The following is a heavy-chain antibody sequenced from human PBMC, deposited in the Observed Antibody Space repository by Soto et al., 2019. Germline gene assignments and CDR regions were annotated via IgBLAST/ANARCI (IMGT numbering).Heavy chain of an antibody. Sequence: SETLSLTCAVYGGSFGGYYWSWIRQPPGKGLEWIGEMHQSGSTKYNPSLKSRVALSLDTSQNQFSLKMSSVTAADTAMYYCARRVVPAALGLWGRGTLVTVSS. CDR1: GGSFGGYY. V-gene: IGHV4-34*01. J-gene: IGHJ2*01. CDR3: ARRVVPAALGL. CDR2: MHQSGST. D-gene: IGHD2-2*01.